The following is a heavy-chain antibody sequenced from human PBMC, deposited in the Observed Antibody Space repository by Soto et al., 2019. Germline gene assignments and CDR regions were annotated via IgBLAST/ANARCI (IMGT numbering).Heavy chain of an antibody. V-gene: IGHV1-24*01. CDR3: ATSPTSSIAARLLQFDY. D-gene: IGHD6-6*01. CDR1: GYTLTELS. CDR2: FDPEDGET. Sequence: ASVKVSCKVSGYTLTELSIHWVRQAPGKGLEWMGDFDPEDGETIYAQKFQGRVTMTEDTSTDTAYMELSSLRSEDTAVYYCATSPTSSIAARLLQFDYWGQGTLVTVSS. J-gene: IGHJ4*02.